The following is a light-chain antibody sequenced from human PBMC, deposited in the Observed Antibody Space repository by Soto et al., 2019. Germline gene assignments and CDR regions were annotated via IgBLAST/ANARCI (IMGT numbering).Light chain of an antibody. CDR2: GTS. V-gene: IGKV3-15*01. CDR3: QQYNNWRT. J-gene: IGKJ1*01. Sequence: EIVMTQSPATLSVIPGERATLSCRASQSVSSNLAWYQQKPGQAPRLLISGTSTRASGIPARFSGSGSGTEFTITISSLQAEGAAVYYWQQYNNWRTFGQGTKVDIK. CDR1: QSVSSN.